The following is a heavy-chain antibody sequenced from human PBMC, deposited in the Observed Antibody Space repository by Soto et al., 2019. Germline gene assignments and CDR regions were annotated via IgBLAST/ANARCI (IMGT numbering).Heavy chain of an antibody. CDR2: INHSGST. CDR1: GGSFSGYY. J-gene: IGHJ6*03. CDR3: GNLGYFDFWGGYLARDYYMDV. D-gene: IGHD3-3*01. Sequence: SETLSLTCAVYGGSFSGYYWSWIRQPPGKGLEWIGEINHSGSTNYNPSLKSRVTISVDTSKNQFSLKLSSVTAADTAVYYCGNLGYFDFWGGYLARDYYMDVWGKGTTVTVSS. V-gene: IGHV4-34*01.